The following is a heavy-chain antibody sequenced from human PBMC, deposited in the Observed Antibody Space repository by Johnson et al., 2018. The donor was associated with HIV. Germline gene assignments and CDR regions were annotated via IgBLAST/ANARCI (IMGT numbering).Heavy chain of an antibody. CDR3: ARVYGPGDLGPFDI. D-gene: IGHD7-27*01. CDR1: GFTFSSYA. Sequence: QVQLLESGGGVVQPGRSLRLSCAASGFTFSSYAMHWVRQAPGKGLEWVAVISYDGSNKYYADSVKGRFTISRDNSKNTLYLQMNSLRAEDTALYYCARVYGPGDLGPFDIWGQGTMVTVSS. V-gene: IGHV3-30-3*01. J-gene: IGHJ3*02. CDR2: ISYDGSNK.